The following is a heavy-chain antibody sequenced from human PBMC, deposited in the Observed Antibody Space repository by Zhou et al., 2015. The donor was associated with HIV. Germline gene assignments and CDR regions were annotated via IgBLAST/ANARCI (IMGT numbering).Heavy chain of an antibody. CDR3: ARGCGYSYGFQCNFPNMDV. Sequence: GQLVQSGPEVKKPGSSVKVSCKASGGTFSSYAISWVRQAPGQGLEWMGGIIPIFGTANYAQKFQGRVTITADESTSTAYMELSSLRSEDTAVYYCARGCGYSYGFQCNFPNMDVWGQGTTVTVSS. J-gene: IGHJ6*02. CDR1: GGTFSSYA. CDR2: IIPIFGTA. V-gene: IGHV1-69*01. D-gene: IGHD5-18*01.